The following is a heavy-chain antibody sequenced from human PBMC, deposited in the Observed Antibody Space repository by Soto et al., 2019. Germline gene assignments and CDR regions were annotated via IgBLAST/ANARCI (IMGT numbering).Heavy chain of an antibody. CDR2: IGGSGGST. V-gene: IGHV3-23*01. J-gene: IGHJ2*01. Sequence: EVQLLESGGGLVQPGGSLRLSCAASGFTFSSYAMTWVRQAPGKGLEWVSVIGGSGGSTYYADSVKGRFIISRENPKNTPYMQMNSLRAEDPDVYYCAKVATVTSYWYFDLWGRGTLVTVSS. CDR3: AKVATVTSYWYFDL. D-gene: IGHD4-17*01. CDR1: GFTFSSYA.